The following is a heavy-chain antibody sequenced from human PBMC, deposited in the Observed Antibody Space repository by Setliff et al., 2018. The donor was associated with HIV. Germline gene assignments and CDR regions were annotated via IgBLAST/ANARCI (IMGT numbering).Heavy chain of an antibody. Sequence: ASVKVSCKTSGYSFTNYGYGISWVQQAPGQGLEWMGWISAYYRNPGYSQKFRGRVTMTSDTSTNTVYMELRSLRSEETAVFYCARDGGDGSGYYYADYWGQGTLVTVSS. J-gene: IGHJ4*02. D-gene: IGHD3-22*01. CDR1: GYSFTNYGYG. CDR2: ISAYYRNP. CDR3: ARDGGDGSGYYYADY. V-gene: IGHV1-18*01.